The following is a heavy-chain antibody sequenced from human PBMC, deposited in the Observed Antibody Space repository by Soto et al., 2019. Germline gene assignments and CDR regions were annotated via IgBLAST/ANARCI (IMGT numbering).Heavy chain of an antibody. J-gene: IGHJ6*02. CDR1: GGTFSSYA. CDR3: ASPTREWLPPARDYYYGMDD. D-gene: IGHD3-3*01. Sequence: QVQLVQSGAEVKKPGSSVKVSCKASGGTFSSYAISWVRQAPGQGLEWMGGIIPIFGTANYAQKFQGRVTITEDKSTSTAYMELSSLRCEDTAVYYCASPTREWLPPARDYYYGMDDWGQGTTVTVSS. CDR2: IIPIFGTA. V-gene: IGHV1-69*06.